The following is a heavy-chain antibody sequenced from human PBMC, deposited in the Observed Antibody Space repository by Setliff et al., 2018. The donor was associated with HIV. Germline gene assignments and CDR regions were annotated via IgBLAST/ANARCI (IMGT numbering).Heavy chain of an antibody. V-gene: IGHV4-4*07. J-gene: IGHJ5*02. Sequence: SETLSLTCTISGGSFGVYRWSWIRQSAGRGLEWIGRIDSSGTTDYKPSLKSRVTISLDMSKNQFSLKLSAVTAADTARYYCVRHHREPIFDPWGQGVLVTVSS. D-gene: IGHD2-21*01. CDR3: VRHHREPIFDP. CDR2: IDSSGTT. CDR1: GGSFGVYR.